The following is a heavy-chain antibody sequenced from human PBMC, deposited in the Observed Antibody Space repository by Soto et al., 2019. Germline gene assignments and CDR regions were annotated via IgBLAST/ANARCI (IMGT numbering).Heavy chain of an antibody. J-gene: IGHJ4*02. D-gene: IGHD4-17*01. CDR2: IYHSGST. Sequence: PSETLSLTCTVSGVPVSSGSNHWSWIRQPPGKGLEWIGYIYHSGSTYYSPSLESRVTISIDRSKNQFSLKLSSVTAADTAVYYCARSQTTVTSYDYWGQGTLVTVSS. CDR1: GVPVSSGSNH. CDR3: ARSQTTVTSYDY. V-gene: IGHV4-30-2*01.